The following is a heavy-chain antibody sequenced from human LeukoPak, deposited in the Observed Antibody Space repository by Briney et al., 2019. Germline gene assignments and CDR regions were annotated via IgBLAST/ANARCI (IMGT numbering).Heavy chain of an antibody. CDR1: GFTFSDYY. Sequence: GGSLRLSCAASGFTFSDYYMSWIRQAPGKGLEWVSYISSSGSTIYYADSVKGRLTISRDNAKNSLYLQMNSLRAEDTAVYYCARHSGSGLYYYYGMDVWGQGTTVTVSS. D-gene: IGHD3-10*01. CDR3: ARHSGSGLYYYYGMDV. V-gene: IGHV3-11*01. CDR2: ISSSGSTI. J-gene: IGHJ6*02.